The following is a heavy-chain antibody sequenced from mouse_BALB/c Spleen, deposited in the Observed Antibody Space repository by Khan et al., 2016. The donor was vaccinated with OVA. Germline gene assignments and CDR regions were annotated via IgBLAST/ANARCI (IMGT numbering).Heavy chain of an antibody. CDR2: ISNGGRYT. V-gene: IGHV5-9-3*01. CDR3: ARHILNYGYDAYYYAMDY. D-gene: IGHD2-14*01. Sequence: EVELVESGGGLVRPGGSLKLSCAASGFTFSNYAMSWVRQTPEKRLEWVATISNGGRYTFYPDSMKGRVTISRDNAKNTLYRQMSSLRSEDTAMYYCARHILNYGYDAYYYAMDYWGQGTSVTVSS. J-gene: IGHJ4*01. CDR1: GFTFSNYA.